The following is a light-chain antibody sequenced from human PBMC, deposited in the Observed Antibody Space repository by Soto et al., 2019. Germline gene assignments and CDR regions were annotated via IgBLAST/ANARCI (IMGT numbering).Light chain of an antibody. CDR3: QQSNTFPRT. Sequence: DIQLTQYPSTVAAFIGDRVTITCRGWQSLSVLLAWYQQRAGRAPSLLIYGASSLQRGIPSRFSGSGSGTDFTLTINSLQPEDFATYFCQQSNTFPRTFGQGTKVDIK. J-gene: IGKJ1*01. CDR1: QSLSVL. V-gene: IGKV1-5*01. CDR2: GAS.